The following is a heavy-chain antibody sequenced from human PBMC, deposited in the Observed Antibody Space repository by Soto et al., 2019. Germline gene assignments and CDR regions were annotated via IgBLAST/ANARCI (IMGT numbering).Heavy chain of an antibody. V-gene: IGHV2-5*02. CDR3: AHRPITFMASWFDP. CDR2: VYWDDDK. Sequence: LTLTCTFSGFSLSTSGVAVGWLRQPPGKAPEWLALVYWDDDKRYSPSLKSRLTITKDTSKNQVVLTMTNMEPVDTATYYCAHRPITFMASWFDPWGQGIPVTVSS. J-gene: IGHJ5*02. D-gene: IGHD3-16*01. CDR1: GFSLSTSGVA.